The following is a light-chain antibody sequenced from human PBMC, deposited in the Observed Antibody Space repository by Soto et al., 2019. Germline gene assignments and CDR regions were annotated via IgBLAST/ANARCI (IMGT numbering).Light chain of an antibody. Sequence: DIQMTQSPSTLSASVGDRVTITCRASQSITIWLAWYQQKPGKAPKLLIFDASSLESGVPSRFSGSGSGTEFTLTISSLQPDDFATYYCQQYNSYSWTFGQGTKVEIE. CDR3: QQYNSYSWT. V-gene: IGKV1-5*01. CDR1: QSITIW. CDR2: DAS. J-gene: IGKJ1*01.